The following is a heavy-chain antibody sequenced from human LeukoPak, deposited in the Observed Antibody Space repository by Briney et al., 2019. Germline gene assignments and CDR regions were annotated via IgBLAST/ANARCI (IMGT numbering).Heavy chain of an antibody. V-gene: IGHV4-30-4*01. J-gene: IGHJ4*02. CDR2: IYYSGST. CDR3: ARVAYGSGSRLIDC. Sequence: PSETLSLTCTVSGGSISSGDYYWSWIRQPPGKGLEWIGYIYYSGSTYYNPSLKSRVSISVDTSKNQFSLKLTSVTAADTAVYCCARVAYGSGSRLIDCWGQGTLVTISS. CDR1: GGSISSGDYY. D-gene: IGHD3-10*01.